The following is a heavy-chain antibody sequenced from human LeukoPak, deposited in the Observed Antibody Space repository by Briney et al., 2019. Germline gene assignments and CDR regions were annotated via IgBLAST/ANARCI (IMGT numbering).Heavy chain of an antibody. CDR1: GGTFSSYA. D-gene: IGHD1-26*01. CDR2: IIPIFGTA. V-gene: IGHV1-69*01. J-gene: IGHJ5*02. CDR3: ANPAKGARASWFDP. Sequence: ASVKVSCKASGGTFSSYAISWVRQAPGQGLEWMGGIIPIFGTANYAQKFQGRVTITADESTSTAYMELSSLRSEDTAVYYCANPAKGARASWFDPWGQGTLVTVSS.